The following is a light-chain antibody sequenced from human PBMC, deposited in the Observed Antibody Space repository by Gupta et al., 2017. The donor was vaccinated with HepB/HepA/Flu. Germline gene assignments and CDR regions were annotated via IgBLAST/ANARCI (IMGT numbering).Light chain of an antibody. CDR1: SSDVGSYNR. CDR2: EVN. J-gene: IGLJ2*01. CDR3: SSYTGSSSVI. Sequence: QSALTQPPSVSGSPGQSVTISCTGTSSDVGSYNRVSWYQRSPGSAPKLIIYEVNNRPSGVPDRFSGSKSGNTASLTISGLQAEDEADYYCSSYTGSSSVIFGGGTKLTVL. V-gene: IGLV2-18*02.